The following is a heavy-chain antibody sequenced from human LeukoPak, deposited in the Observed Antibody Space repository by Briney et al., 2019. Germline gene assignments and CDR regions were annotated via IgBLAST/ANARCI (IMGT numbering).Heavy chain of an antibody. CDR1: GGTFSSYA. J-gene: IGHJ6*02. CDR3: ARLLYYYGMDV. V-gene: IGHV1-69*04. Sequence: SVKVSCKASGGTFSSYAISWVRQAPGQRLEWMGRIIPILGIANYAQKFQGRVTITADKSTSTAYMELSSLRSEDTAVYYCARLLYYYGMDVWGQGTTVTVSS. CDR2: IIPILGIA.